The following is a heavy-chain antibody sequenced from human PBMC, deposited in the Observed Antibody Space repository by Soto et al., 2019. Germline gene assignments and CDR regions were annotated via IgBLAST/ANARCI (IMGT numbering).Heavy chain of an antibody. Sequence: SETLSLTCTVSVGSISSYYWSWIRQPPGKGLEWIGYIYYSGSTNYNPSLKSRVTISVDTSKNQFSLKLSSVTAADTAVYYCARVRYGDYVGGYYYYFDYWGQGTLVTVSS. CDR1: VGSISSYY. CDR2: IYYSGST. V-gene: IGHV4-59*01. D-gene: IGHD4-17*01. J-gene: IGHJ4*02. CDR3: ARVRYGDYVGGYYYYFDY.